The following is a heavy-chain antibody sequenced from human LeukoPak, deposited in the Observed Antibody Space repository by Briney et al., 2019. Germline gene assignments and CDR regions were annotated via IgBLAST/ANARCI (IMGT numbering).Heavy chain of an antibody. CDR1: SGSISSYY. CDR2: IYYSGST. J-gene: IGHJ6*03. Sequence: PSETLSLTCTVSSGSISSYYWIWMPPPPGKGLVWLGYIYYSGSTNYNPSLKSRVTISVDTSKNQFSLKLSSVTAADTAVYYCARVRAASYDLYYYYMDVWGKGTTVTISS. V-gene: IGHV4-59*01. D-gene: IGHD5-18*01. CDR3: ARVRAASYDLYYYYMDV.